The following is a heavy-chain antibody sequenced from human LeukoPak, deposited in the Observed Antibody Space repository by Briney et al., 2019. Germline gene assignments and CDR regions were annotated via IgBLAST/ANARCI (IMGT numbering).Heavy chain of an antibody. J-gene: IGHJ4*02. Sequence: SVKVSCKASGGTFSSYAISWVRQAPGQGLEWMGGIIPMFGTANYAQKFQGRVTITTEDSTSTVYMELSSLGSEDTAMYYCARVFARGGEVSGSYYYYWGQGTLVTVSS. CDR3: ARVFARGGEVSGSYYYY. D-gene: IGHD1-26*01. V-gene: IGHV1-69*05. CDR2: IIPMFGTA. CDR1: GGTFSSYA.